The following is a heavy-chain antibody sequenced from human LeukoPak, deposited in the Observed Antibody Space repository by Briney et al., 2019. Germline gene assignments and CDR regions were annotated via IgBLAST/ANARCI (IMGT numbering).Heavy chain of an antibody. V-gene: IGHV4-34*01. Sequence: SETLSLTCAVYGGSFSGYYWSWIRQPPGKGLEWIGEINHSGSTNYNPSLKSRVTISVDTSKNQFSLGLNSVTAADTAVYYCARIWPDLWGRGTLVTVSS. CDR1: GGSFSGYY. CDR3: ARIWPDL. CDR2: INHSGST. D-gene: IGHD3-10*01. J-gene: IGHJ2*01.